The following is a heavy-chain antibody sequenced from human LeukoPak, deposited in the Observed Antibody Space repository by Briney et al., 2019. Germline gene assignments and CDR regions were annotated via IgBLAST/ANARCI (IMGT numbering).Heavy chain of an antibody. J-gene: IGHJ4*02. CDR3: AKDLDDYVWGSAFDY. V-gene: IGHV3-23*01. CDR1: GFTVSSNY. CDR2: ISGSGGST. D-gene: IGHD3-16*01. Sequence: GGSLRLSCAASGFTVSSNYMSWVRQAPGKGLEWVSAISGSGGSTYYADSVKGRFTISRDNSKNTLYLQMNSLRAEDTAVYYCAKDLDDYVWGSAFDYWGQGTLVTVSS.